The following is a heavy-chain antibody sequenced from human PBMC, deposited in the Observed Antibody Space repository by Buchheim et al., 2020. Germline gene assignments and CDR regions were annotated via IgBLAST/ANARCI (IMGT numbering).Heavy chain of an antibody. CDR2: ISQSLGYT. Sequence: QVQLVESGGGLVKPGGSLRLSCAASGFTFSDYYMGWILQAPGKGLEWVSYISQSLGYTAYTDSVEGRFTISRDNAKNPLYLEMNSLRAEDTAFYYCARGDPRTMIIAAIDYWGQGTL. V-gene: IGHV3-11*06. J-gene: IGHJ4*02. CDR1: GFTFSDYY. D-gene: IGHD3-22*01. CDR3: ARGDPRTMIIAAIDY.